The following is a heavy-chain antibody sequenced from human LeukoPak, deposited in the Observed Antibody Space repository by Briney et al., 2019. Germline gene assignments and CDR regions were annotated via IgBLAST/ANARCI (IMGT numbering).Heavy chain of an antibody. CDR3: AARSPTQVPGTIHY. CDR2: IGGGGTT. Sequence: PGGSLRLSCAASGFTFSSYAMSWVRQAPGKGPEWVSFIGGGGTTHYADSVKGRFTISRDNSKNTLYLQMNSLRAEDTALYYCAARSPTQVPGTIHYWGQGTLVTVSS. J-gene: IGHJ4*02. CDR1: GFTFSSYA. V-gene: IGHV3-23*01. D-gene: IGHD6-19*01.